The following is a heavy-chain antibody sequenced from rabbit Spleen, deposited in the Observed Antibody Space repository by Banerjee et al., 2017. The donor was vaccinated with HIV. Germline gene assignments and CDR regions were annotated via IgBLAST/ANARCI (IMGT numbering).Heavy chain of an antibody. CDR3: ARDLTSVIGWNFNL. V-gene: IGHV1S47*01. Sequence: QEVLVESGGGLVKPGGSLKISCKASGIDFSSYGIHWVRQAPGKGLEWIAYIYPGFGIKNYADSMKGRFTVSSDNAQNTVFLQMTSLTAADTATYFCARDLTSVIGWNFNLWGQGTLVTVS. D-gene: IGHD1-1*01. CDR2: IYPGFGIK. CDR1: GIDFSSYG. J-gene: IGHJ4*01.